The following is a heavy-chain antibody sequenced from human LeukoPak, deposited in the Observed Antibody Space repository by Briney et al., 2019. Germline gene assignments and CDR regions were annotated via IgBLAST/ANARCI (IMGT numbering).Heavy chain of an antibody. CDR3: ARDREHSGYDFYYYYGMDV. J-gene: IGHJ6*02. V-gene: IGHV1-18*01. D-gene: IGHD5-12*01. CDR1: GYTFISYG. CDR2: ISAYNGNT. Sequence: ASVKVSCKASGYTFISYGISWVRQAPGQGLEWMGWISAYNGNTNYAQKFQGRVTMTTDTSTSTAYMELRSLRSDDTAVYYCARDREHSGYDFYYYYGMDVWGQGTTVTVPS.